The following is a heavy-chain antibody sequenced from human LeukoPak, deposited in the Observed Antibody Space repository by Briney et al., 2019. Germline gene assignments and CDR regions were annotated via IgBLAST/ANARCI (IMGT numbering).Heavy chain of an antibody. CDR3: ARGDYYDSSGFDY. Sequence: HPGGSLRLSCAASGFTFSSYAMHWVRQAPGKGLEWVAVISYDGSNKYYADSVKGRFTISRDNSKNTQYLQMNSLRAEDRAVYYCARGDYYDSSGFDYWGQGTLVTVSS. CDR1: GFTFSSYA. D-gene: IGHD3-22*01. CDR2: ISYDGSNK. J-gene: IGHJ4*02. V-gene: IGHV3-30-3*01.